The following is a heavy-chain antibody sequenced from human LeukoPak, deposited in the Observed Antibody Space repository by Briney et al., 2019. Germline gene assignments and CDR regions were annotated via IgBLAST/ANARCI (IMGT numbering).Heavy chain of an antibody. CDR2: IGGTSTPI. V-gene: IGHV3-23*01. Sequence: GGSLRLSCAASGFTFTGNAMAWVRQAPGKGLEWVSGIGGTSTPIFYTDSVKGRFTISRDNSKNTLFLQMESVRADDTAVYYCAKCRGAGWSGLYFDYWGQGALVAVSA. CDR1: GFTFTGNA. CDR3: AKCRGAGWSGLYFDY. J-gene: IGHJ4*01. D-gene: IGHD6-19*01.